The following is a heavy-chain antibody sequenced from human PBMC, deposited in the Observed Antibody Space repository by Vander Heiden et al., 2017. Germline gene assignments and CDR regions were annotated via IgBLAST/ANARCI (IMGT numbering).Heavy chain of an antibody. V-gene: IGHV3-21*01. CDR3: ERDPPYDYVWGSYLKYYYYGMDV. J-gene: IGHJ6*02. D-gene: IGHD3-16*01. Sequence: SMNWVRQAPGKGLEWVSSISSSSSYIYYADSVKGRFTIARDNAKNSLYLQMNSLRAEDTAVYYCERDPPYDYVWGSYLKYYYYGMDVWGQGTKVTVS. CDR1: S. CDR2: ISSSSSYI.